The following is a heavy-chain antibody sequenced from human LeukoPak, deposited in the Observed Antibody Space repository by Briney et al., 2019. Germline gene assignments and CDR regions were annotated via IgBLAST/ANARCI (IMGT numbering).Heavy chain of an antibody. V-gene: IGHV1-24*01. CDR3: ATATSEWSTRYYYYMDV. J-gene: IGHJ6*03. CDR2: FDLEDGET. Sequence: ASVKVSCKVSGYTLTELSMHWVRQAPGKGLEWMGGFDLEDGETIYAQKFQGRVTMTEDTSTDTAYMELSSLRSEDTAVYYCATATSEWSTRYYYYMDVWGKGTTVTISS. CDR1: GYTLTELS. D-gene: IGHD3-3*01.